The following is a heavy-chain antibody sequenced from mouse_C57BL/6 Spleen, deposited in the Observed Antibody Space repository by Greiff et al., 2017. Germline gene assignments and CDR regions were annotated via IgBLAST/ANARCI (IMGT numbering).Heavy chain of an antibody. CDR2: IYPGSGST. D-gene: IGHD1-1*01. CDR1: GYTFTSYW. V-gene: IGHV1-55*01. CDR3: ARDYCGSSPFAY. Sequence: QVQLQQPGAELVKPGASVKMSCKASGYTFTSYWITWVKQRPGQGLGWIGDIYPGSGSTNYNEKFKSKATLTVDTSSSTAYMQLISLTSEDSAVYYCARDYCGSSPFAYWGQGTLVTVSA. J-gene: IGHJ3*01.